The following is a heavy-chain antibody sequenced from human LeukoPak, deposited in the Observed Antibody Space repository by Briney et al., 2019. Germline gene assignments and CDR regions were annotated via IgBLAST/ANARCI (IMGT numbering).Heavy chain of an antibody. J-gene: IGHJ4*02. CDR2: LSGDGVTS. CDR3: AKDLRSGRFC. Sequence: GGSLRLSCAASGFTFSTNFMPWFRQAPGKGPEWVSSLSGDGVTSHYADSVKGRFTVSRDNSKNTLYLQMNSLRDEDTAVFYCAKDLRSGRFCWGQGTLVTVSS. CDR1: GFTFSTNF. V-gene: IGHV3-23*01.